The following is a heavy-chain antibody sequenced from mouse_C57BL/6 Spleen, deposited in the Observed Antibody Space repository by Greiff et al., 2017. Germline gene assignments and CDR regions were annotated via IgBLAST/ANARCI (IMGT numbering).Heavy chain of an antibody. CDR2: ISYSGST. V-gene: IGHV3-8*01. J-gene: IGHJ2*01. D-gene: IGHD1-1*01. CDR3: ARYESGSSYYFDY. CDR1: GYSITSDY. Sequence: EVQLVESGPGLAKPSQTLSLTCSVTGYSITSDYWNWIRKFPGNKLEYMGYISYSGSTYYTPSRNSRTSITRDTAKNQYYLQLKSVTTEDTATYYCARYESGSSYYFDYWGQGTTLTVSS.